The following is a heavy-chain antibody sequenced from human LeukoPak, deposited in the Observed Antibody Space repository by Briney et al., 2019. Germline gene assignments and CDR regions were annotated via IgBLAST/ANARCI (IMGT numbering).Heavy chain of an antibody. CDR2: IYYSGST. CDR3: ARARRVQLWFPDY. CDR1: GGSLSSYY. Sequence: PSETLSLTCTVSGGSLSSYYWSWIRQPPGKGLEWIGYIYYSGSTNYNPSLKSRVTISVDTSKNQFSLTLSSVTAADTAVYYCARARRVQLWFPDYWGQGTLVTVSS. V-gene: IGHV4-59*01. D-gene: IGHD5-18*01. J-gene: IGHJ4*02.